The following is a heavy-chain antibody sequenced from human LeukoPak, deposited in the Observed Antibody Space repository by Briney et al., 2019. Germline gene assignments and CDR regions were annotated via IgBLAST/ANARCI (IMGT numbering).Heavy chain of an antibody. Sequence: GGSLRLSCAASGFTFDDYAMHWIRQAPGKGLEWVSYISSSGSSIYYADSVKGRFTISRDNAKNSLYLQMNSLRAEDTAVYYCARDRMIVVVITYYYGMDVWGQGTTVTVSS. D-gene: IGHD3-22*01. CDR2: ISSSGSSI. CDR3: ARDRMIVVVITYYYGMDV. CDR1: GFTFDDYA. J-gene: IGHJ6*02. V-gene: IGHV3-11*01.